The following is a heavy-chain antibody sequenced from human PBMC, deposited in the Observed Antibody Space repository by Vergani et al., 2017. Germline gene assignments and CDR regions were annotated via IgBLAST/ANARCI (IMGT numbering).Heavy chain of an antibody. CDR1: GGSVSSGSYY. V-gene: IGHV4-61*01. CDR2: IYYSGST. J-gene: IGHJ4*02. D-gene: IGHD3-22*01. CDR3: ARGSHYYDSSGYWSTPDTAGFDY. Sequence: QVQLQESGPGLVKPSETLSLTCTVSGGSVSSGSYYWSWIRQPPGKGLEWIGYIYYSGSTYYNPSLKSRVTISVDTSKNQFSLKLSSVTAADTAVYYCARGSHYYDSSGYWSTPDTAGFDYWGQGTLVTVSS.